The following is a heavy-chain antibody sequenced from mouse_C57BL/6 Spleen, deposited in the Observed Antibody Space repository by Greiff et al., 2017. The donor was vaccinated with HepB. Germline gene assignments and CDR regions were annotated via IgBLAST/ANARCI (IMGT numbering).Heavy chain of an antibody. CDR3: ARQGLTGERYFDY. CDR1: GFTFSSYT. D-gene: IGHD4-1*01. CDR2: ISGGGGNT. Sequence: DVMLVESGGGLVKPGGSLKLSCAASGFTFSSYTMSWVRQTPEKRLEWVATISGGGGNTYYPDSVKGRFTISRDNAKNTLYLQMSSLRSEDTALYYCARQGLTGERYFDYWGQGTTLTVSS. J-gene: IGHJ2*01. V-gene: IGHV5-9*01.